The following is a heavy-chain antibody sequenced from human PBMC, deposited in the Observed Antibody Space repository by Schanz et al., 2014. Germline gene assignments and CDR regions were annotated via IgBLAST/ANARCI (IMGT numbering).Heavy chain of an antibody. D-gene: IGHD3-10*01. V-gene: IGHV3-53*01. Sequence: EVQLVESGGGLIQPGGSLRLSCAASGFTVSSNHMSWVRQAPGKGLEWVSVLYSSGRAFYANSVKGRFTISRDNSKNTLYLQMNSLRAEDTAVYYCARDMPAPLGWPAMVRGLDVWGQGTTVTVSS. CDR1: GFTVSSNH. CDR2: LYSSGRA. J-gene: IGHJ6*02. CDR3: ARDMPAPLGWPAMVRGLDV.